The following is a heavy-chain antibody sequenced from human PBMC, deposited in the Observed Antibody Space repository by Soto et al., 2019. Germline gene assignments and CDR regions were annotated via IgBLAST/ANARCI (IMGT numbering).Heavy chain of an antibody. CDR1: GFTFSSYG. Sequence: QVQLVESGGGVVQPGRSLRLSCAASGFTFSSYGMHWVRQAPGKGLEWVAVIWYDGSNKYYADSGKGRFTISRDNSKNTLYLQMNSLRAEDTAVYYGASDVCIRTSCCGWYGMDVWGQVTTVTVSS. V-gene: IGHV3-33*01. CDR2: IWYDGSNK. D-gene: IGHD2-2*01. CDR3: ASDVCIRTSCCGWYGMDV. J-gene: IGHJ6*02.